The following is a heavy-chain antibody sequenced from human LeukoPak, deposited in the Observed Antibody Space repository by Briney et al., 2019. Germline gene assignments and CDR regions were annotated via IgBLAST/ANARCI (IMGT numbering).Heavy chain of an antibody. CDR2: IYYSGST. V-gene: IGHV4-59*01. D-gene: IGHD1-26*01. Sequence: PSETLSLTCTVSGGSISSYYWSWIRQPPGKGLEWIGYIYYSGSTNYNPSLKSRVTISVDTSKNQFSLKLSSVTAADTAVYYCAREWALGATSPFDIWGQGTMVTVSS. CDR3: AREWALGATSPFDI. J-gene: IGHJ3*02. CDR1: GGSISSYY.